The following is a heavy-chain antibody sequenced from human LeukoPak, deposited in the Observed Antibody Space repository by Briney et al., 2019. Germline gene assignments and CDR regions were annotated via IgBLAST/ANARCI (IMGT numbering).Heavy chain of an antibody. J-gene: IGHJ4*02. CDR2: ISSSGSTI. CDR1: GFTFSSYE. V-gene: IGHV3-48*03. D-gene: IGHD2-2*01. Sequence: GGTLRLSCAACGFTFSSYEMNWVRQAPGKGLEWVSYISSSGSTIYYADSVKGGFTISRENAKKSLYMKMNRVRAEETAVYYCASSETAGKNIVLLPAAMLGLDYWGQGTLVTVSS. CDR3: ASSETAGKNIVLLPAAMLGLDY.